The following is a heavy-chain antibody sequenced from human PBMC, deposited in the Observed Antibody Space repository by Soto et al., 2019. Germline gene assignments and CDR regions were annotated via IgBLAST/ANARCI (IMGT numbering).Heavy chain of an antibody. J-gene: IGHJ4*02. CDR1: GFRFSDHY. V-gene: IGHV3-11*01. CDR3: ASDPYYHASGF. D-gene: IGHD3-10*01. CDR2: ISGDGTTI. Sequence: GGCLRLSCAASGFRFSDHYMTWIRQAPGKGLEWVSKISGDGTTIYYADSVKGRFTVSRDNAKNSLYLQMNSLRAEDTAVYYCASDPYYHASGFWGQGTLVTVSS.